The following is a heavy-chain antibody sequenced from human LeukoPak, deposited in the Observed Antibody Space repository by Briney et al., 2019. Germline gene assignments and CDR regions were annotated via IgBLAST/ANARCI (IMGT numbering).Heavy chain of an antibody. CDR3: ARASTPGYYYGMDV. V-gene: IGHV1-46*01. Sequence: ASVKVSCKASGYTFTSYYMHWVRQAPGQGLEWMGLINPSGGSTSYAQKFQGRVIMTRDTSTYTVYMELSSLRSEDTAVYYCARASTPGYYYGMDVWGQGTTVTVSS. D-gene: IGHD6-6*01. CDR1: GYTFTSYY. J-gene: IGHJ6*02. CDR2: INPSGGST.